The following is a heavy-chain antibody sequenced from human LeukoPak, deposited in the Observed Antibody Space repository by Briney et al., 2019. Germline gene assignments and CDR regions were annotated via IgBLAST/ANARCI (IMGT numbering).Heavy chain of an antibody. Sequence: SQTLSLTCAISGDSVSSNTAAWNWIRQSPSRGLEWLGRTYYRSKWYIRYAVSVKSRITINPDTSKNQFSLQLNSVTPEDTAVYYCARDPGYDTSGYTDYFDYWGQGTLVTVSS. CDR1: GDSVSSNTAA. CDR2: TYYRSKWYI. V-gene: IGHV6-1*01. CDR3: ARDPGYDTSGYTDYFDY. D-gene: IGHD3-22*01. J-gene: IGHJ4*02.